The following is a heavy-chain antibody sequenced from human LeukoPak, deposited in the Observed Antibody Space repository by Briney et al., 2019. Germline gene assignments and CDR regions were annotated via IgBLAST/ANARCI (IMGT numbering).Heavy chain of an antibody. V-gene: IGHV4-34*01. J-gene: IGHJ4*02. CDR1: GGSFNSYY. D-gene: IGHD3-10*02. Sequence: SETLSLTCAVYGGSFNSYYWSWIRQSPGKGLEWIGEINHSGSTNYNPSLESRVTISVDTSKKQFLLKLTSVTAADTAVYFCARRRVLMFNSIDYWGQGTLVTVSS. CDR3: ARRRVLMFNSIDY. CDR2: INHSGST.